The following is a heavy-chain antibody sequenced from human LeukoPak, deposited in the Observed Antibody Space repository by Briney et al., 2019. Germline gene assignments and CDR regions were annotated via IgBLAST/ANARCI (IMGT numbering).Heavy chain of an antibody. CDR1: GYTFTSYG. CDR3: ARDITMVRGVWPFNYYYYYMDV. V-gene: IGHV1-18*01. CDR2: ISAYNGNT. Sequence: GASVKVSCKASGYTFTSYGISWVRQAPGQGLEWMGWISAYNGNTNYAQKLQGRVTMTTDTSTSTAYMELRSLRSDDTAVYYCARDITMVRGVWPFNYYYYYMDVWGKGTTVTISS. J-gene: IGHJ6*03. D-gene: IGHD3-10*01.